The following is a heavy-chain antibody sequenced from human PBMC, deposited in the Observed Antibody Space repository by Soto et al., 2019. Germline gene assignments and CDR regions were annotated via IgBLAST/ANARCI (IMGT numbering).Heavy chain of an antibody. V-gene: IGHV1-69*13. Sequence: SMKVSCKSSVGTFSSCAIIWVRQDPGQGLEWMGGIIPFFGTANYAQKFQGRVTITADESTSTAYMELSSLRSEDTAVYYCARVSGYCSSTSCYLGENYYYYGMDAWGQGTTVTVS. CDR1: VGTFSSCA. CDR3: ARVSGYCSSTSCYLGENYYYYGMDA. J-gene: IGHJ6*02. D-gene: IGHD2-2*01. CDR2: IIPFFGTA.